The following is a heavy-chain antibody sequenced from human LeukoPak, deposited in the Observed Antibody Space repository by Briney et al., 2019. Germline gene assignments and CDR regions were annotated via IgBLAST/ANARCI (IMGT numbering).Heavy chain of an antibody. CDR2: ISYDGSNK. V-gene: IGHV3-30-3*01. CDR1: GFTFSSYA. D-gene: IGHD2-8*01. CDR3: ARVALYAFDI. J-gene: IGHJ3*02. Sequence: GGSLRRSCAASGFTFSSYAMHWVRQAPGKGLEWVAVISYDGSNKYYADSVKGRFTISRDNSKNTLYLQMNSLRAEDTAVYYCARVALYAFDIWGQGTMVTVSS.